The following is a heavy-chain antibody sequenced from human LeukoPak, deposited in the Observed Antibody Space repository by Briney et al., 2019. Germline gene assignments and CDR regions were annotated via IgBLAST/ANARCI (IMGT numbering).Heavy chain of an antibody. V-gene: IGHV4-38-2*02. CDR3: ARSLDSSGYYIFDL. Sequence: PSESLSLTCTVSGYYISSGYYWGWIRQPPGKGLERIGSFYHSGSTYYNPSLKSRVTISVDTSKNQFSLKLSSMTAADTAVYYCARSLDSSGYYIFDLWGRGTLATVSS. CDR2: FYHSGST. J-gene: IGHJ2*01. D-gene: IGHD3-22*01. CDR1: GYYISSGYY.